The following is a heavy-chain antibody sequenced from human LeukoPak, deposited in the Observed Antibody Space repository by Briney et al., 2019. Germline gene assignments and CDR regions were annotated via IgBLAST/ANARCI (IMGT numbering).Heavy chain of an antibody. CDR2: IGGDGGRT. Sequence: PGGSLRLSCAASGFTFSSYGMSWVRQAPGKGLDWVSDIGGDGGRTHYVDSVKGRFTISRDNSKNTLYLQMNSLSAEDTAVYYCAKDFGLEWPPTDGFDIWGQGTLVTVSS. V-gene: IGHV3-23*01. CDR1: GFTFSSYG. J-gene: IGHJ3*02. D-gene: IGHD3-3*01. CDR3: AKDFGLEWPPTDGFDI.